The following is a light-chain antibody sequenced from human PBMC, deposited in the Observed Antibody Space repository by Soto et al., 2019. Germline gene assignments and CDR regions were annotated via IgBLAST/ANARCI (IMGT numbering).Light chain of an antibody. Sequence: DIQLTQSPSFLSASVGDRVTITCRASQGISSYLAWYQQKPGKAPKLLIYAASTLQGGVPSRFSGSESGTEFTLTISSLEPEDFAVYYCQQYGSSWTFGQGTKVDIK. CDR2: AAS. CDR3: QQYGSSWT. CDR1: QGISSY. V-gene: IGKV1-9*01. J-gene: IGKJ1*01.